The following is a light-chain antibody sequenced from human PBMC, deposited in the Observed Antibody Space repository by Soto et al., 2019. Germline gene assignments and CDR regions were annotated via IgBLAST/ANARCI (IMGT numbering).Light chain of an antibody. CDR2: EVG. J-gene: IGLJ3*02. CDR3: CSIAGNSGV. Sequence: VRTQPASGSGAPGPSIILSLPGNSIDVGSFNFVSWYQQHPGKAPKLMIYEVGKRPSGVSNRFSGSKSGNTASLTISGLQPEDEADYYCCSIAGNSGVFGGGTKVTVL. CDR1: SIDVGSFNF. V-gene: IGLV2-23*02.